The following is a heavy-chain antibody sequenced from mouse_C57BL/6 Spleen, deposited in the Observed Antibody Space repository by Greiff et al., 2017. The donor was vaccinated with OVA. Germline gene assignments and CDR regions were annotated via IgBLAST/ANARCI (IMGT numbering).Heavy chain of an antibody. CDR1: GYTFTSYY. CDR3: ARGGYGSSSLYCYFDV. CDR2: IYPGSGNT. D-gene: IGHD1-1*01. V-gene: IGHV1-76*01. Sequence: QVQLQQSGAELARPGASVKLSCKASGYTFTSYYMNWVKQRPGQGLEWIASIYPGSGNTKYNEKFKGKATLTAEKSSSTAYMQLSSLTYEDSAVYFCARGGYGSSSLYCYFDVWGTGTTVTVSS. J-gene: IGHJ1*03.